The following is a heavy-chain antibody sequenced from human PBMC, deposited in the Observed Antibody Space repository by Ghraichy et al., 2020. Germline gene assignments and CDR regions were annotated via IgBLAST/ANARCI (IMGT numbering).Heavy chain of an antibody. CDR3: ARWGKAAD. Sequence: SQTLSLTCAVYGGSFSGYYWSWIRQPPGKGLEWIGEINHSGSTNYNPSLKSRVTISVDTSKNQFSLKLSSVTAADTAVYYCARWGKAADWGQGTLVTVSS. J-gene: IGHJ4*02. CDR1: GGSFSGYY. CDR2: INHSGST. V-gene: IGHV4-34*01. D-gene: IGHD3-16*01.